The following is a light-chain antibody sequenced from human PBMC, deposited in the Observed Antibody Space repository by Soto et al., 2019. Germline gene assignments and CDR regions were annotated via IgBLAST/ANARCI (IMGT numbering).Light chain of an antibody. J-gene: IGKJ4*01. V-gene: IGKV1-5*01. CDR2: DVS. Sequence: DIQMTQSPSTLSASVGDRVTITCRASQSISSWLAWYRQKPWKAPEVVIYDVSTLAFGVPSRISGSGSGTEFTLTIRSLQPDDFATYYCQQYSSYPITFGGGTKVDIK. CDR1: QSISSW. CDR3: QQYSSYPIT.